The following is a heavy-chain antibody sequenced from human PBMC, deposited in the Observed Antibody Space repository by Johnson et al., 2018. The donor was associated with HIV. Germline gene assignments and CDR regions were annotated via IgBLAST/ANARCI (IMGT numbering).Heavy chain of an antibody. Sequence: EVQLVESGGGLVQPGGSLKLSCAASGFTFSGSAMHWVRQASGQGLEWVGRIRSKANSYATAYAASVKGRFTISRDDSKNTAYLQMNSLKTEDTAVYYCTRQADIWGQGTMVTVSS. CDR3: TRQADI. CDR1: GFTFSGSA. V-gene: IGHV3-73*01. CDR2: IRSKANSYAT. J-gene: IGHJ3*02.